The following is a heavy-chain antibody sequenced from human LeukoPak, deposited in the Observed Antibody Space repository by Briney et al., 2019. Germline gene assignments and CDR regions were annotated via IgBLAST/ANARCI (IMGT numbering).Heavy chain of an antibody. D-gene: IGHD2-2*02. CDR3: ARGGPYHAFDI. CDR1: GFTFGSYW. V-gene: IGHV3-74*01. CDR2: INNDGGGT. J-gene: IGHJ3*02. Sequence: GGSLRLSCAASGFTFGSYWMYWVRRAPGKGLVYIARINNDGGGTTYADSVKGRFTISRDNARNGVYLQMNSLRAEDTAVYYCARGGPYHAFDIWGQGTMVTVS.